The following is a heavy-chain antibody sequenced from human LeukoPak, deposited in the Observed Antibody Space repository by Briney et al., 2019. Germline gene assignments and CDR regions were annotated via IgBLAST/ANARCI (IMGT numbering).Heavy chain of an antibody. CDR3: ANRGHGDSTGAFDI. CDR2: ISGSGGST. V-gene: IGHV3-23*01. D-gene: IGHD2-21*01. J-gene: IGHJ3*02. Sequence: PGGSLRLSCAASGFTFSSYAMSRVRQAPGKGLEWVSAISGSGGSTYYADSVKGRFTISRDNSKNTLYLQMNSLRAEDTAVYYCANRGHGDSTGAFDIWGQGTMDTVSS. CDR1: GFTFSSYA.